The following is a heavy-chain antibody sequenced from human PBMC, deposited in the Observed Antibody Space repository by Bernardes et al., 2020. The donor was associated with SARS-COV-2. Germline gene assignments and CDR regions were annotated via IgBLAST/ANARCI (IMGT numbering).Heavy chain of an antibody. J-gene: IGHJ5*02. CDR1: GYSFTSYD. CDR2: MNPNSGNT. V-gene: IGHV1-8*01. D-gene: IGHD3-10*01. CDR3: ARTITMVRAGFDP. Sequence: ASVKVSCKASGYSFTSYDINWVRQATGPGLEWMGWMNPNSGNTGSAQKFQGRVTMTTDTSTSTAYMELSSLRSEDTAVYYCARTITMVRAGFDPWGQGTLVTVSS.